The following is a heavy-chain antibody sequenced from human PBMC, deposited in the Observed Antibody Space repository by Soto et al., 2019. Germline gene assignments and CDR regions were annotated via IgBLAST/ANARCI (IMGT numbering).Heavy chain of an antibody. CDR3: ARDVAMPGETDRFDS. Sequence: SETLSLTCAVYGGSFSAYYWSWIRQPPGKGLEWTGEINHSGINNYNPSLKSRVTMSVDKSRNQFSLMLASVTAADTAIYYCARDVAMPGETDRFDSWGQGTLVTVSS. V-gene: IGHV4-34*01. J-gene: IGHJ4*02. D-gene: IGHD2-2*01. CDR2: INHSGIN. CDR1: GGSFSAYY.